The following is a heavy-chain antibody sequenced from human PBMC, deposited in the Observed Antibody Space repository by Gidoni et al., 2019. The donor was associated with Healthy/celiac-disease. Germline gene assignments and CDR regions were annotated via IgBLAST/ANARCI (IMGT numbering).Heavy chain of an antibody. CDR2: INPSGRT. D-gene: IGHD6-19*01. J-gene: IGHJ5*02. Sequence: QVQPQQWGAGLLKPSETLSLTCAVYGGSFSGYYWSWIRQPPGKGLEWIGEINPSGRTNYNPSLKSRVTISVDTSKNQFSLKLSSVTAADTAVYYCAREGQWLRRAFDPWGQGTLVTVSS. CDR3: AREGQWLRRAFDP. CDR1: GGSFSGYY. V-gene: IGHV4-34*01.